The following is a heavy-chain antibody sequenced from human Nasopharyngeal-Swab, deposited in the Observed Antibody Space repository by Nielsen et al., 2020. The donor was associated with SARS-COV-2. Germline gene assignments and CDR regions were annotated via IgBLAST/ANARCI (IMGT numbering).Heavy chain of an antibody. CDR2: IYRNGLT. V-gene: IGHV4-4*02. Sequence: SETLSLTCVVSGDSISTSHWWNWFRQSPGKGLEWIGEIYRNGLTSYNPSLKSRLTVSMDESKNQFSLKLTSLTAADTAVYYCARGAATIPYYFDYWGQGTLVTVSS. CDR1: GDSISTSHW. CDR3: ARGAATIPYYFDY. D-gene: IGHD6-13*01. J-gene: IGHJ4*02.